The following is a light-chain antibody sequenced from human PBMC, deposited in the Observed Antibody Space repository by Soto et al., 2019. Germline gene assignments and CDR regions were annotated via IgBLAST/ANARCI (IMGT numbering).Light chain of an antibody. J-gene: IGKJ4*01. CDR2: WAS. V-gene: IGKV4-1*01. CDR1: QTVLSSSNNKNY. CDR3: QHYFGPPLT. Sequence: DIVMTQSPDSLAVALGERATINCKSSQTVLSSSNNKNYLAWYQQKPGQPPKLLIYWASTRQSGVPDRFSGSGSGTDFTLTISTPQAEDVATYYCQHYFGPPLTFGGGTKVEI.